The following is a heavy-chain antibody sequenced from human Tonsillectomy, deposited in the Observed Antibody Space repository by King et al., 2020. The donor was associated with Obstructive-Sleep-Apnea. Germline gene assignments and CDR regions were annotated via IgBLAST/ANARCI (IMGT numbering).Heavy chain of an antibody. CDR2: IGTAGDT. CDR1: GFTFSSYD. D-gene: IGHD3-10*01. Sequence: VQLVESGGGLVQPGGSLRLSCAASGFTFSSYDMHWVRQATGKGLEWVSAIGTAGDTYYPGSVKGRFTISRENAKNSLYLQMNSLRAGDTAVYYCAWGSRGVPRLNNYYYYGMDVWGQGTTVTVSS. V-gene: IGHV3-13*01. J-gene: IGHJ6*02. CDR3: AWGSRGVPRLNNYYYYGMDV.